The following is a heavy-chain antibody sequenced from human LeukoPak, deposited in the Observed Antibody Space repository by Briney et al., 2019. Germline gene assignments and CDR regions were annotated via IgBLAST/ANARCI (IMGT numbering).Heavy chain of an antibody. CDR3: ARVGDIVVVVAAIAEPIYFDY. CDR1: GYTFTGYY. J-gene: IGHJ4*02. V-gene: IGHV1-2*02. CDR2: INPNSGGT. Sequence: ASVKVSCKASGYTFTGYYMHWVRQAPGQGLEWMGWINPNSGGTNYAQKFQGRVTMTRDTSISTAYMELSRLRSDDTAVYYCARVGDIVVVVAAIAEPIYFDYWGQGTLVTVSS. D-gene: IGHD2-15*01.